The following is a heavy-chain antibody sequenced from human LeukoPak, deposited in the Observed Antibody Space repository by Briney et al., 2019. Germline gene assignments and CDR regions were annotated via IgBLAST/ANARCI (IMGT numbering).Heavy chain of an antibody. CDR1: GFTFSSYG. V-gene: IGHV3-30*02. D-gene: IGHD3-22*01. Sequence: GGSLRLSCAASGFTFSSYGMHWVRQAPGKGLEWVAFIRYDGSNKYYADSVKGRFTISRDNSKNTLYLQMNSLRAEDTAVYYCAKDNDSSGYYYYYFDYWGQGTLVTVSS. CDR3: AKDNDSSGYYYYYFDY. CDR2: IRYDGSNK. J-gene: IGHJ4*02.